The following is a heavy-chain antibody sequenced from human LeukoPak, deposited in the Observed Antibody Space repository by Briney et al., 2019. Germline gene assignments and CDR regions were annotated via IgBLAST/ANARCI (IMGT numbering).Heavy chain of an antibody. V-gene: IGHV3-23*01. CDR1: GFTFSSYG. CDR2: VSPPGGGT. J-gene: IGHJ4*02. D-gene: IGHD7-27*01. CDR3: ARDLAWGAFDY. Sequence: GGSLRLSCVASGFTFSSYGMSWVRQTPGKGLEWLSGVSPPGGGTYYADSVKGRFTISRDDSKNTLSLQMNSLRVEDTAVYYCARDLAWGAFDYWGQGTLVTVSS.